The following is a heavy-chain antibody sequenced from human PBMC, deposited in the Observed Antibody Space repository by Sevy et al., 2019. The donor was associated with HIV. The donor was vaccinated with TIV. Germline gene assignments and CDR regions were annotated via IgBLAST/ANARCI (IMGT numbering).Heavy chain of an antibody. CDR3: ARDRNQNDFWSGYYTN. CDR1: GFTFSSYS. V-gene: IGHV3-21*04. Sequence: GGSLRLSCAASGFTFSSYSMNWVRQAPGKGLEWVSSISSSSSYIYYEDSVKGRFTTSRDNATNSLYLQMNSLRAEDTAVYYCARDRNQNDFWSGYYTNWGQGTLVTVSS. CDR2: ISSSSSYI. D-gene: IGHD3-3*01. J-gene: IGHJ4*02.